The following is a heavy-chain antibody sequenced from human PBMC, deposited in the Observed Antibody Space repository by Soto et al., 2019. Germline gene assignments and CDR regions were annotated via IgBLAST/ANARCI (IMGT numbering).Heavy chain of an antibody. CDR2: IYHTGIT. CDR1: GGSISSGGYP. D-gene: IGHD2-15*01. J-gene: IGHJ4*02. Sequence: QLQLQESGSGLVKPSQTLSLTCAVSGGSISSGGYPWSWIRQPPGKGLEWIGYIYHTGITYYNPSLKSRVTLSVDTSKNQFSLKVSSVTAADTAVYYCARARYCSGGSCYSDYWGQGTLVTVSS. CDR3: ARARYCSGGSCYSDY. V-gene: IGHV4-30-2*01.